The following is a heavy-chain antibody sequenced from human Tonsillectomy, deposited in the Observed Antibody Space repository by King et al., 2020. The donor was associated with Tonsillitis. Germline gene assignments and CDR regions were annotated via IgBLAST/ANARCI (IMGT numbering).Heavy chain of an antibody. V-gene: IGHV5-51*01. Sequence: ERQLVQSGAEVKKPGETLKISCKISGYSFSRYWIAWVRQMPGKGLEWVGIIFPGDSDTRYSPSFQGHVTISADKSISTAFLQWSSLKASDTAMYYCARGPLLSITVAATNYFDPWGQGTLVTVSS. J-gene: IGHJ5*02. CDR3: ARGPLLSITVAATNYFDP. CDR2: IFPGDSDT. CDR1: GYSFSRYW. D-gene: IGHD6-19*01.